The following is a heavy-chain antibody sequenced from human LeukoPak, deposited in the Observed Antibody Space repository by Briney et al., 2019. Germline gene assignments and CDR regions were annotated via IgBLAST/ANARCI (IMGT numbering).Heavy chain of an antibody. Sequence: PGGSLRLSCAASGFTFSDYYMSWIRQAPGKGLEGVSYISSRGSTIYYADSVKGRFTISRDNAKNSLYLQMNSLRAEDTAVYYCARDRGTYYDFWSGFPPYYYYYYYMDVWGKGTTVTVSS. CDR1: GFTFSDYY. CDR3: ARDRGTYYDFWSGFPPYYYYYYYMDV. J-gene: IGHJ6*03. D-gene: IGHD3-3*01. CDR2: ISSRGSTI. V-gene: IGHV3-11*04.